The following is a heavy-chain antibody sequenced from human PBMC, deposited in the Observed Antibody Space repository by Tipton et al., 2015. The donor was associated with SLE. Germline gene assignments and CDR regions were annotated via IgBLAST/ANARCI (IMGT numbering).Heavy chain of an antibody. CDR3: ARQSVQGDQLDY. Sequence: QLVQSGAEVKKPGESLKISRKGSGYTFPSYWIAWVRQMPGKGLEWMGIIYPVDSDTRYSPSFQGQVTISVDKSINTAYLQWSSLKASDSAMYYCARQSVQGDQLDYWGPGTLVTVSS. CDR2: IYPVDSDT. J-gene: IGHJ4*02. D-gene: IGHD2-2*01. CDR1: GYTFPSYW. V-gene: IGHV5-51*01.